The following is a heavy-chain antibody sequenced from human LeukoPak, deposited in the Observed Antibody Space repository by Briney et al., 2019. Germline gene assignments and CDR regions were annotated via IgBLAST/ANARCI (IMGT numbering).Heavy chain of an antibody. CDR1: GGSINSYY. CDR2: IYSSGTT. V-gene: IGHV4-4*07. D-gene: IGHD3-10*01. Sequence: SETLSLTCTVSGGSINSYYWSWIRQPAGKGLEWIGRIYSSGTTNYNPSLKSRVTMSIDTSKNQFSLKLSSVTAADTAVFYCARGGGNTYYKWLYPWGQGTLVTVSS. J-gene: IGHJ5*02. CDR3: ARGGGNTYYKWLYP.